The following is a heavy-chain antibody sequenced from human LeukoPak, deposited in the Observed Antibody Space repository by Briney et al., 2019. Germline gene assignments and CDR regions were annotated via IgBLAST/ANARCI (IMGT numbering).Heavy chain of an antibody. D-gene: IGHD3-10*01. CDR2: IIPIFGTA. Sequence: SVKVSCKASGGTFSSYAISWVRQAPGQGLEWMGGIIPIFGTANYAQKFQGRVTITADESTSTAYMELSSLRSEDTAVYYCARDFIPKILGSGSYYKTFPLGWFDSWGQGTLVTVSS. V-gene: IGHV1-69*01. J-gene: IGHJ5*01. CDR1: GGTFSSYA. CDR3: ARDFIPKILGSGSYYKTFPLGWFDS.